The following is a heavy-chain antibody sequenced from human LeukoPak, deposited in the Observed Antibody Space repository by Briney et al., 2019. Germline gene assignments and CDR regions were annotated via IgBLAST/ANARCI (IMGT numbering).Heavy chain of an antibody. V-gene: IGHV1-18*01. D-gene: IGHD3-22*01. CDR1: GYTFTSYG. CDR3: ARDRGDYDSSGYYYVDAFDI. J-gene: IGHJ3*02. CDR2: ISAYNGNT. Sequence: ASVKVSCKASGYTFTSYGISWVRQAPGQGLEWMGWISAYNGNTNYAQKLQGRVTMTTDTSTSTAYMELRSMRSDDTAVYYCARDRGDYDSSGYYYVDAFDIWGQGTMVTVSS.